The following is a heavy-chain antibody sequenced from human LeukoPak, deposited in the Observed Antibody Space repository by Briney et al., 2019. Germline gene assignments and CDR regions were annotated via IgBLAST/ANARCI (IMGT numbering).Heavy chain of an antibody. Sequence: ASVSVSCKPSVYTFTRYYMHWVRQAPGQEREGMGWINPKIGGPNHAPNLQGRVTMTRDTSISTAYMELTRLRSDNTAGYYCARSTGYWPVDGDYWGQGTLVTVSS. D-gene: IGHD2-8*02. CDR1: VYTFTRYY. J-gene: IGHJ4*02. CDR3: ARSTGYWPVDGDY. V-gene: IGHV1-2*02. CDR2: INPKIGGP.